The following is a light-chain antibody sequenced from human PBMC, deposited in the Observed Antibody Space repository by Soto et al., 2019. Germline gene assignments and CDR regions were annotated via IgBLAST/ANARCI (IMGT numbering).Light chain of an antibody. CDR2: RNN. Sequence: QSALTQPPSASGTPGQRGTISCSGSSSNIVSNYVYWYQQLPGTAPKLLIYRNNQRPSGVPDRFSGSKSGTSASLAISGLRSEDEADYYCAAWDDSLSGYVFGTGTKLTVL. CDR3: AAWDDSLSGYV. V-gene: IGLV1-47*01. CDR1: SSNIVSNY. J-gene: IGLJ1*01.